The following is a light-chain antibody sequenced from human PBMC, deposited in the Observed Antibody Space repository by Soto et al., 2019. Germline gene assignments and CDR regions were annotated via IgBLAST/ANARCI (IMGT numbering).Light chain of an antibody. Sequence: QSVLTQPPSVSGAPGQRVTISCTGSSSNIGAGYDVYWYQQLPGTAPKLLIYRNSNRPSGVPDRFSGSKSGPSASLAITGLQAEDEAEYYCQSYDSSLSGSVFGGGTKLTVL. CDR2: RNS. J-gene: IGLJ2*01. CDR3: QSYDSSLSGSV. V-gene: IGLV1-40*01. CDR1: SSNIGAGYD.